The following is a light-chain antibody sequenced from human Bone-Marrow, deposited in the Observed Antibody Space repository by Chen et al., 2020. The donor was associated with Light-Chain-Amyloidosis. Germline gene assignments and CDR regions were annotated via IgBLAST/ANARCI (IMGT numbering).Light chain of an antibody. Sequence: QSALTQPAYVSGSPGQSITISCTGTSSDIGDNKFVSWYQQRPGSGPKLLIFDVNNRPSGITDRFSGSKFDNTASLTISGLRAEDEGDYFCSSSTSTSPVLFGGGTRLTVL. CDR3: SSSTSTSPVL. CDR1: SSDIGDNKF. J-gene: IGLJ2*01. V-gene: IGLV2-14*03. CDR2: DVN.